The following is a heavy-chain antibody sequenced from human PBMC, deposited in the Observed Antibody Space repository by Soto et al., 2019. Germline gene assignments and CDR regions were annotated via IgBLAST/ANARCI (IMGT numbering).Heavy chain of an antibody. Sequence: GESLKISCKGSGYSFTSYWIGWVRQMPGKGLEWMGIIYPGDSDTRYSPSFQGQVTISADKSISTAYLQWSSLKASDTAMYYCARALSIYDFWSGYSRLDAFDIWGQGTMVTVSS. CDR2: IYPGDSDT. J-gene: IGHJ3*02. D-gene: IGHD3-3*01. CDR1: GYSFTSYW. V-gene: IGHV5-51*01. CDR3: ARALSIYDFWSGYSRLDAFDI.